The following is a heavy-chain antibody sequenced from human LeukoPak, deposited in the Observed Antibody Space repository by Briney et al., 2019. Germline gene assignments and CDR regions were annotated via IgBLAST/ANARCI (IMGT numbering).Heavy chain of an antibody. J-gene: IGHJ5*02. CDR2: INHSGST. CDR1: GGSFSGYY. D-gene: IGHD3-16*01. Sequence: SETLSLTCAVYGGSFSGYYWSWIRQPPGKGLEWIGEINHSGSTNYNPSLKSRVTISVDTSKNQFSLKLSSVTAADTAVYYCARRGWGEPHQFDPGGQETLVTVPS. CDR3: ARRGWGEPHQFDP. V-gene: IGHV4-34*01.